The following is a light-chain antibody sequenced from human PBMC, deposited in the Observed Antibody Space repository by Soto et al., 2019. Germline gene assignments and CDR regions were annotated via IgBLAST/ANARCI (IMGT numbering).Light chain of an antibody. Sequence: EIVMTQSPATLSVSPGERATLSCRASQSVGSDLAWYQQKPGQAPRLVIYDIFTRATGVPDRFSGSGSGTDFTLTINGLEPEDCAVYYCQQYASSPLTFGGGTKVDIK. CDR1: QSVGSD. V-gene: IGKV3-20*01. J-gene: IGKJ4*01. CDR2: DIF. CDR3: QQYASSPLT.